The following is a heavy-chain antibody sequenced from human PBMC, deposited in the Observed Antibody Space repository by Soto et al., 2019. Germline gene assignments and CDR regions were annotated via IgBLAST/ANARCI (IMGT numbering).Heavy chain of an antibody. CDR1: GFTFSSYA. Sequence: EVQLLESGGGLVQPGGSLRLSCAASGFTFSSYAMSWVRQAPGKGLEWVSAISGSGGSTYYADSVKGRFTISRDNSKNXXXXXXXXXXXXDXAVYYCAKDLSVVVPAANFDYWGQGTLVTVSS. CDR2: ISGSGGST. CDR3: AKDLSVVVPAANFDY. D-gene: IGHD2-2*01. J-gene: IGHJ4*02. V-gene: IGHV3-23*01.